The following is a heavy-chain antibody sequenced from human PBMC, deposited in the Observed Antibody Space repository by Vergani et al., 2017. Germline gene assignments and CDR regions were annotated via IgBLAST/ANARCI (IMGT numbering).Heavy chain of an antibody. Sequence: QVQLQESGPGLVKPSQTLSLTCTVSGASINNDFYYWHWIRQPAGKGLEWIGRIYVSGITDYNSSLQSRVSISVDTAKNQFSLKLGSVTAADTAVYYCARSQPYDSSGYYPGWFDPWGQGTLVTVSS. V-gene: IGHV4-61*02. CDR3: ARSQPYDSSGYYPGWFDP. D-gene: IGHD3-22*01. CDR1: GASINNDFYY. CDR2: IYVSGIT. J-gene: IGHJ5*02.